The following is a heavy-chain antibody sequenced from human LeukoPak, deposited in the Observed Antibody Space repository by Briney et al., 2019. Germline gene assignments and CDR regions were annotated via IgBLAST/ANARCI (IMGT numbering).Heavy chain of an antibody. D-gene: IGHD3-10*01. V-gene: IGHV3-9*01. CDR1: GFAFDDYA. J-gene: IGHJ6*02. Sequence: GRSLRLSCAASGFAFDDYAMHWVRQAPGKGLERVSGITWNSGSMGYADSVKGRFTISRDNAEHSLFLQMNSLRAEDTALYYCAKDIEGAGTNYPRSGMDVWGQGTTVTVSS. CDR3: AKDIEGAGTNYPRSGMDV. CDR2: ITWNSGSM.